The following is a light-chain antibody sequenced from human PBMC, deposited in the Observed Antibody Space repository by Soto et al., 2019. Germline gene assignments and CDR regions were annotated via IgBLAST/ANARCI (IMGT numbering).Light chain of an antibody. J-gene: IGKJ1*01. V-gene: IGKV3-20*01. CDR2: GAS. CDR3: QHYGSSPRT. Sequence: EIGLTQSPGTLSLSPGERATLSCRASQSVSSSYLAWYQQKPGQAPRLLIYGASSRATGIPDRFSGSESGTDFTLTISRLEPEDFAVYYCQHYGSSPRTFGQGTKVEIK. CDR1: QSVSSSY.